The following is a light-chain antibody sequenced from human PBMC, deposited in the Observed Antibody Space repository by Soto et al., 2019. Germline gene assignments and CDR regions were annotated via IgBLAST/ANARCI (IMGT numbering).Light chain of an antibody. J-gene: IGLJ3*02. Sequence: SYELTQPPSVSVAPGQTDRISCGGNNIGSKSVNWYQQRPRQAPVLVVFDDSDRPSGIPERFSGSNSGNTATLTISRVEAGDEDDYHCQVWDSSSDHPGVFGGGTKLTVL. V-gene: IGLV3-21*02. CDR2: DDS. CDR1: NIGSKS. CDR3: QVWDSSSDHPGV.